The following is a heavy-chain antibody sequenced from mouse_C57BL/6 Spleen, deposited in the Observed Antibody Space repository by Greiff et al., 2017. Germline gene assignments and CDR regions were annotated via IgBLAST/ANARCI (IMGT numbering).Heavy chain of an antibody. CDR3: ARGRSNPFDY. D-gene: IGHD2-5*01. J-gene: IGHJ2*01. V-gene: IGHV1-61*01. CDR1: GYTFTSYW. CDR2: IYPSDSET. Sequence: QVQLQQPGAELVRPGSSVKLSCKASGYTFTSYWMDWVKQRPGQGLEWIGNIYPSDSETHYNQKFKDKATLTVDKSSSTAYMQLSSLTSEDSAVYYCARGRSNPFDYWGQGTTLTVSS.